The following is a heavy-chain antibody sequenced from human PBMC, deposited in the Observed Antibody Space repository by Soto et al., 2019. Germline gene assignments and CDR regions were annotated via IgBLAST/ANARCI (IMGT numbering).Heavy chain of an antibody. CDR1: GDSIISSGYY. J-gene: IGHJ5*02. CDR2: IYYSGTT. D-gene: IGHD2-2*01. V-gene: IGHV4-39*01. Sequence: QLQLREPGPGLVKPSETLSLTCSLSGDSIISSGYYWDWIRQPPGKGLEWIGYIYYSGTTSYNPALKQRVTISIDSSKIQCSLKLASVTAADTAVYYCARHTGQLSPLDTWGLGTLVTVSS. CDR3: ARHTGQLSPLDT.